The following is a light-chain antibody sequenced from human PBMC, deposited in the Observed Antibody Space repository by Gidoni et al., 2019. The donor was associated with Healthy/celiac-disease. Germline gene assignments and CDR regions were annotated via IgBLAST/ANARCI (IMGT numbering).Light chain of an antibody. CDR3: QQRSNWPPS. CDR2: DAS. V-gene: IGKV3-11*01. Sequence: EIVLTQSPAPLSLSPGERATLSCRASQSVSSHLAWYQQKPGQAHRLLIYDASNRATGIPAMFSGSGSGTDFTLTISSLEPEDFAVYYCQQRSNWPPSFGQGTKLEIK. J-gene: IGKJ2*01. CDR1: QSVSSH.